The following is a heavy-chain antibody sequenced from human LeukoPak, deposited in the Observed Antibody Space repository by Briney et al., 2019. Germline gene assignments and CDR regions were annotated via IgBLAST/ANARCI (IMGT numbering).Heavy chain of an antibody. CDR3: ARDRGKLRYLDL. J-gene: IGHJ4*02. CDR1: GFAFNTQA. V-gene: IGHV3-30*15. Sequence: PGRSLRLSCVASGFAFNTQAMHWVRQAPGKGLEWLAVMSLDGSSTYYADSVRGRFTISRDNSKNTLFLQMSSLRVEDTAVYYCARDRGKLRYLDLWGQGTLLTVSS. D-gene: IGHD3-9*01. CDR2: MSLDGSST.